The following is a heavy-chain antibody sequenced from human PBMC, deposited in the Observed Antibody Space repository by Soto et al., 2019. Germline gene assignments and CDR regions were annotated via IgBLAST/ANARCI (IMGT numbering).Heavy chain of an antibody. CDR1: SGSISSYY. D-gene: IGHD3-3*01. V-gene: IGHV4-59*01. J-gene: IGHJ5*02. Sequence: SETLSLTCTASSGSISSYYWSWIRQPPGKGLEWIGYIYYSGSTNYNPSLKSRVTISVDTSKNQFSLKLSSVTAADTAVYYCARVLFGRGNWYDPWGQGTRVPVSS. CDR3: ARVLFGRGNWYDP. CDR2: IYYSGST.